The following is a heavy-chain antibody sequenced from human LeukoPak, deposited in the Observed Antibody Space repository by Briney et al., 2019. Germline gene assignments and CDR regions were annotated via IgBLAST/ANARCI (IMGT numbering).Heavy chain of an antibody. J-gene: IGHJ4*02. CDR2: ISNGGGSVT. D-gene: IGHD3-10*01. V-gene: IGHV3-48*03. CDR1: GFSFSSYE. CDR3: ARDDLFVENYGYYFGH. Sequence: GGSLRLSCEASGFSFSSYEMIWVRQAPGKGLEWISYISNGGGSVTYYADSVKGRFTISRDNAKNSVFLQMNSLRAEDTAVYYCARDDLFVENYGYYFGHWGLGTLVTVSS.